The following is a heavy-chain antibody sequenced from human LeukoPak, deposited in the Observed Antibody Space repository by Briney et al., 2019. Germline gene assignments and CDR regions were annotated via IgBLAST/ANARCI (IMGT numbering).Heavy chain of an antibody. CDR2: ISSSSSSTI. J-gene: IGHJ4*02. D-gene: IGHD3-10*01. V-gene: IGHV3-48*02. CDR3: ARVPITMVRGVLYYFDY. Sequence: GGSLRLSCAASGFTFSTYSMNWVRQAPGKGLEWVSYISSSSSSTIYYADSVKGRFTISRDNAKNSLYLQMNSLRDEDTAVYYCARVPITMVRGVLYYFDYWGQGTLVTVSS. CDR1: GFTFSTYS.